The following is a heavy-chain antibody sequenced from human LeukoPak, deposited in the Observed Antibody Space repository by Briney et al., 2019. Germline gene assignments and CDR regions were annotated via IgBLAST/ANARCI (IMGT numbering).Heavy chain of an antibody. Sequence: GGSLRLSCAASGFTFSSYAMSWVRQAPGKGLEWVSAISGSGGSTYYADSVKGRFTISRDNSKNTLYLQMNSLRAEDTAVYYCAKPNYDILTGYPDYWGQGTLVTVSS. D-gene: IGHD3-9*01. CDR3: AKPNYDILTGYPDY. V-gene: IGHV3-23*01. J-gene: IGHJ4*02. CDR2: ISGSGGST. CDR1: GFTFSSYA.